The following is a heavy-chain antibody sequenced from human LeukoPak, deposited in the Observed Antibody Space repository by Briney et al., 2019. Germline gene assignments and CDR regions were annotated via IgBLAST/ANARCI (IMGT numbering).Heavy chain of an antibody. CDR2: ISGSGGST. Sequence: PGGSLRRSGAASGFTFSSYAMSWVRQAPGNGLEWVSAISGSGGSTYYADSVKGRFTSSRDNSKNTLYLQMNSLRAEDTAVYYCAKDHMVRGVIGYWGQGTLVTVYS. D-gene: IGHD3-10*01. CDR1: GFTFSSYA. J-gene: IGHJ4*02. CDR3: AKDHMVRGVIGY. V-gene: IGHV3-23*01.